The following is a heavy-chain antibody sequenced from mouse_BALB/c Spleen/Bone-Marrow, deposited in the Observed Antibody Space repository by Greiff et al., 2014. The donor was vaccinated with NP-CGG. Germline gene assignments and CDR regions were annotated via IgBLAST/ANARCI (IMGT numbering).Heavy chain of an antibody. V-gene: IGHV3-6*02. CDR1: GYSITSGYY. CDR3: VKWGLRRWYFDV. Sequence: VQLQQSGPGLVKPSQSLSLTCSVTGYSITSGYYWNWIRQFPGNKLEWMGYISYDGSNNYNPSPKNRISITRDTSKNQFFLKLNSVTPEDTATYYCVKWGLRRWYFDVWGAGTTVTVSS. CDR2: ISYDGSN. D-gene: IGHD2-4*01. J-gene: IGHJ1*01.